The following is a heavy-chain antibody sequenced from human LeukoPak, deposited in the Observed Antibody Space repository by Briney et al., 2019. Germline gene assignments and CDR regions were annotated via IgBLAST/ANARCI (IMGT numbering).Heavy chain of an antibody. D-gene: IGHD3-9*01. CDR3: AMGGDILTCYLHLPSTFDI. Sequence: SETLSLTCTVSDGSISSYYWSWIRQPPGKGLEWIGYIYYSESTNYNPSLKSRVTISVDTSKNQFSLKLSSVTAADTAVYYCAMGGDILTCYLHLPSTFDIWGQGTMVTVSS. V-gene: IGHV4-59*01. CDR1: DGSISSYY. CDR2: IYYSEST. J-gene: IGHJ3*02.